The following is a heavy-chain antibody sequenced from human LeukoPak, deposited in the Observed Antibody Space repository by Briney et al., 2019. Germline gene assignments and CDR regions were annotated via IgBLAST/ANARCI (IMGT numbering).Heavy chain of an antibody. CDR3: AKDARRTSGWYFFDY. J-gene: IGHJ4*02. CDR1: GFAFSSQA. CDR2: ISDSGSII. D-gene: IGHD6-19*01. Sequence: GGSLRLSCAASGFAFSSQAMGWVRQAPGKGLEWVSVISDSGSIIYYADSVKGQFTISRDNSKNTLFLQMNSLRADDTAVYYCAKDARRTSGWYFFDYWGQGTLVTVSS. V-gene: IGHV3-23*01.